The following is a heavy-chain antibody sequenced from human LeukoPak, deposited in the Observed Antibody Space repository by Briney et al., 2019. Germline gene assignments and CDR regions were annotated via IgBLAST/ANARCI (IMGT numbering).Heavy chain of an antibody. CDR1: GYTFTSYD. CDR2: MNPNSGNT. Sequence: ASVKVSCKASGYTFTSYDINWVRQATGQGLERMGWMNPNSGNTGYAQKFQGRVTITADKSTSTAYMELSSLRSEDTAVYYCARVPCNDRFPGYSSGCSYYFDYWGQGTLVTVSS. J-gene: IGHJ4*02. D-gene: IGHD6-19*01. V-gene: IGHV1-8*01. CDR3: ARVPCNDRFPGYSSGCSYYFDY.